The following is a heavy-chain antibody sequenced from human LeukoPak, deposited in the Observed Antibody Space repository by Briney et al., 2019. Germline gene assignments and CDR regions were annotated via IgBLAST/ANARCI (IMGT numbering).Heavy chain of an antibody. CDR2: INPNSGGT. J-gene: IGHJ4*02. CDR1: GYTFTGCY. V-gene: IGHV1-2*02. D-gene: IGHD6-19*01. Sequence: ASVKVSCKASGYTFTGCYMHWVRQAPGQGLEWMGWINPNSGGTHYAQMFQGRVTMTRDTSISTAYMELSSLRSDDTALYYCASGSSLDGSSGWPTHYYWGQGALVTVSS. CDR3: ASGSSLDGSSGWPTHYY.